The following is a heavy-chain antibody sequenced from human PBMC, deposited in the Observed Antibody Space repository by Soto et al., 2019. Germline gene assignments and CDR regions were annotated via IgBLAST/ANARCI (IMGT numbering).Heavy chain of an antibody. CDR3: TRGASGYGNFDY. Sequence: EVQLVESGGGVVQPGGSLRLSCAASGFSFSTWMHWVRQAPGKGLEWLSRINSDGSSISYADSVKGRFTVSRDNAKTTLYLQINSLTAEDTAVYYCTRGASGYGNFDYWGQGVLLTVSS. CDR2: INSDGSSI. CDR1: GFSFSTW. J-gene: IGHJ4*02. V-gene: IGHV3-74*01. D-gene: IGHD5-12*01.